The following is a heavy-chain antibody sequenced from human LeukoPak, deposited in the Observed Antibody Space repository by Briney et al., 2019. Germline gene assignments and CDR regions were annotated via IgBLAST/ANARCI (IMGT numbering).Heavy chain of an antibody. J-gene: IGHJ5*02. CDR1: GYTFTSYD. D-gene: IGHD1-26*01. CDR3: ARDLKRSRARWENLGFDP. Sequence: ASVKVSCKASGYTFTSYDINWVRQATGQGPEWMGWMNPNSGNTGYVQKFQGRVTMTRNTSISTAYMELRSLRSDDTAVYYCARDLKRSRARWENLGFDPWGQGSLVTVSS. CDR2: MNPNSGNT. V-gene: IGHV1-8*01.